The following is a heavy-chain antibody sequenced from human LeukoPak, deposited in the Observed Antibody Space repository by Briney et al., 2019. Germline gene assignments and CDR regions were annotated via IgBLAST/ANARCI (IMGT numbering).Heavy chain of an antibody. J-gene: IGHJ6*03. D-gene: IGHD5-12*01. CDR2: IYTSGST. Sequence: PSETLSLTCTVSGGSISSYCWSWIRQPAGKGLEWIGRIYTSGSTNYNPSLKSRVTMSVDTSKNQFSLKLSSVTAADTAVYYCARDGATGYYYYMDVWGKGTTVTVSS. CDR3: ARDGATGYYYYMDV. CDR1: GGSISSYC. V-gene: IGHV4-4*07.